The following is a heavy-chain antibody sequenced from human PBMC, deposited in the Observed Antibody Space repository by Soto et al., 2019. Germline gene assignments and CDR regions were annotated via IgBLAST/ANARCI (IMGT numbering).Heavy chain of an antibody. CDR1: GVSFNNNG. CDR2: VSPPFRTS. Sequence: QVQLVQSGAEVKKPGSSVKVSCKTSGVSFNNNGIGWVRQAPGHGLEWMGGVSPPFRTSNYARKFQGRISITADASTGTVNMELMSLTSEDTPQYYCARVLYYGSGSYSPYGMDVWGQGTTVTVSS. V-gene: IGHV1-69*01. CDR3: ARVLYYGSGSYSPYGMDV. J-gene: IGHJ6*02. D-gene: IGHD3-10*01.